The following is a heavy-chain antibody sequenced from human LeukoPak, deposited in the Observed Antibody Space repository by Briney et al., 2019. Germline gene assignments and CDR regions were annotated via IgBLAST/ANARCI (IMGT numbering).Heavy chain of an antibody. V-gene: IGHV3-30*04. CDR2: ISYDGSNK. J-gene: IGHJ6*03. Sequence: GGSLRLSCAASGFTFSSYATHWVRQAPGKGLEWVAVISYDGSNKYYADSVKGRFTISRDNSKNTLYLQMNSLRAEDTAVYYCARDGGNSGNYYMDVWGKGTTVTVSS. CDR1: GFTFSSYA. D-gene: IGHD4-23*01. CDR3: ARDGGNSGNYYMDV.